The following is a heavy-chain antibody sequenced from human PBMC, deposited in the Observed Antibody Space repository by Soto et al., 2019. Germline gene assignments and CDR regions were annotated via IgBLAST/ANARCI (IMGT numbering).Heavy chain of an antibody. CDR3: ASGRSSTSPYPIGY. CDR1: GGSISSGGYY. J-gene: IGHJ4*02. V-gene: IGHV4-31*03. Sequence: QVQLQESGPGLVKPSQTLSLTCTVSGGSISSGGYYWSWIRQHPGKGLEWIGYIYYSGSTYYNPSLKSRVTISVDKSKNQFSMKLSSVTAADTAVYYCASGRSSTSPYPIGYWGQGTLVTVSS. D-gene: IGHD2-2*01. CDR2: IYYSGST.